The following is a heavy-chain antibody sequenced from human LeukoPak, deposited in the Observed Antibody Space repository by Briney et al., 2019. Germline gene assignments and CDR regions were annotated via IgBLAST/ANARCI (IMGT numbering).Heavy chain of an antibody. J-gene: IGHJ4*02. V-gene: IGHV3-21*01. CDR2: ISSSSSYI. CDR3: ARMHCSGGSCYSVWYYFDY. CDR1: GFTFSSYS. Sequence: GGSLRLSCAASGFTFSSYSMNWVRQAPGKGLEWVSSISSSSSYIYYADSVKGRFTISRDNAKNSLYLQMNSPRAEDTAVYYCARMHCSGGSCYSVWYYFDYWGQGTLVTVSS. D-gene: IGHD2-15*01.